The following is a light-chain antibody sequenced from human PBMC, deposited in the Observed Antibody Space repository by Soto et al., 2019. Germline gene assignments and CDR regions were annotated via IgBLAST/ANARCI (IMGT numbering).Light chain of an antibody. CDR3: QQRSNWPLT. Sequence: EIVLTQSPATLSLSPGERATLSCRASQSVSSYLAWYKQKPGQAPRLLIYDASNRATGIPARFSGSGSGTDFTLTISSLGPEDFAVYYCQQRSNWPLTFGGGTKV. CDR1: QSVSSY. CDR2: DAS. V-gene: IGKV3-11*01. J-gene: IGKJ4*01.